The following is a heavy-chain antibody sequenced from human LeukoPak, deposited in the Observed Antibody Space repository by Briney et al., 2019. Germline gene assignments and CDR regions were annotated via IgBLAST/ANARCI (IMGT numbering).Heavy chain of an antibody. V-gene: IGHV3-74*01. Sequence: GGSLRLSCAASGFTFSSYWMHWVRQAPGKGLVWVSRINSDGSSTNYADSVKGRFTISRDNAKNTLYLQMNSLRAEDTAVYYCATSTYCSGGSCYSRTFQYWGQGTLATVSS. J-gene: IGHJ4*02. CDR2: INSDGSST. CDR1: GFTFSSYW. CDR3: ATSTYCSGGSCYSRTFQY. D-gene: IGHD2-15*01.